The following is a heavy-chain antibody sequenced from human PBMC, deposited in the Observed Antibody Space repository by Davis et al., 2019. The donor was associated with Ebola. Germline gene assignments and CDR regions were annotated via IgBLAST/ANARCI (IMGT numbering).Heavy chain of an antibody. CDR2: INPNSGGS. CDR3: ARGYCTGGICSEHWFDP. V-gene: IGHV1-2*02. J-gene: IGHJ5*02. D-gene: IGHD2-15*01. Sequence: ASVKVSCKASGYNFAIYNIHWVRQARGQGLEWMGWINPNSGGSSSTLQFQGRVTMTSDTSISTAYMELSRLRSDDTAIYYCARGYCTGGICSEHWFDPWGQGALVTVSS. CDR1: GYNFAIYN.